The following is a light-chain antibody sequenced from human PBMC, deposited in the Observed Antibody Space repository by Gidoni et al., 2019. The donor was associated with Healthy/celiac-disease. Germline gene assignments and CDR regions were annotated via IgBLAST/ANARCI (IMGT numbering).Light chain of an antibody. J-gene: IGKJ5*01. V-gene: IGKV3-20*01. CDR2: GAS. Sequence: DIVLTQSPGTLSLSPGERATLSCRASQSVSSSYLAWYQQKPGQAPRLLIYGASSRATGIPDRFSGSGSGTDFTLTISRLEPEDFAVNYCQQYGSSITFGQGTRLEIK. CDR3: QQYGSSIT. CDR1: QSVSSSY.